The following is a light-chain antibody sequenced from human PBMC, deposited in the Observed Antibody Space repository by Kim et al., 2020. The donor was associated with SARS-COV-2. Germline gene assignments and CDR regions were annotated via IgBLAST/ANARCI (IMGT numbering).Light chain of an antibody. CDR1: TGPVISEFH. CDR2: RTN. J-gene: IGLJ1*01. CDR3: LLFHGGAHV. Sequence: QAVVTQEPSLTVFPGGTVTLTCASSTGPVISEFHPNWFQQKPGQAPRALIYRTNMKHSWTPARFSGSVLGDKAALTLSDVQPEDEADYYCLLFHGGAHVFGAATKVTVL. V-gene: IGLV7-43*01.